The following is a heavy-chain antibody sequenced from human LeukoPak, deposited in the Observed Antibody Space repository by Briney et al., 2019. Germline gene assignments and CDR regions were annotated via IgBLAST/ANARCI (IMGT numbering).Heavy chain of an antibody. V-gene: IGHV1-8*03. J-gene: IGHJ3*02. D-gene: IGHD3-22*01. CDR1: GYTFTSYD. CDR3: ARAEDSSGYLDAFDI. CDR2: MNPNSGNT. Sequence: ASVKVSCKASGYTFTSYDINWVRQATGQGLEWMGWMNPNSGNTGYAQKFQGRVTITRNTSISTAYMELSSLRSEDTAVYYCARAEDSSGYLDAFDIWGQGTMVTVSS.